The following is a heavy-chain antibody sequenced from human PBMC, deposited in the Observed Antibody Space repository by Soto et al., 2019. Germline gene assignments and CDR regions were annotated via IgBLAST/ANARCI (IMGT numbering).Heavy chain of an antibody. Sequence: ASVKVSCKASGGTFSSYAISWVRQAPGQGLEWMGGIIPIFGTANYAQKFQGRVTITADKSTSTAYMELSSLRSEDTAVYYCAHSSSGPRFDYWGQGTLVTVSS. J-gene: IGHJ4*02. CDR1: GGTFSSYA. D-gene: IGHD6-6*01. CDR2: IIPIFGTA. CDR3: AHSSSGPRFDY. V-gene: IGHV1-69*06.